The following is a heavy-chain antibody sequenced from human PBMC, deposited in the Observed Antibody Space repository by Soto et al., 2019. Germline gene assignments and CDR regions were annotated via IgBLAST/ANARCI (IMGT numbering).Heavy chain of an antibody. D-gene: IGHD5-12*01. CDR3: AKGYSGYDYGY. CDR1: GFTFRSYW. CDR2: IDSDGSGT. V-gene: IGHV3-74*01. Sequence: GGSLRLSCAASGFTFRSYWMHWVRQAPGKGLVWVSRIDSDGSGTSYADSVKGRFTISRDNAKNTLYLQMNSLRAQDTAVYYCAKGYSGYDYGYWGQGTLVTVSS. J-gene: IGHJ4*02.